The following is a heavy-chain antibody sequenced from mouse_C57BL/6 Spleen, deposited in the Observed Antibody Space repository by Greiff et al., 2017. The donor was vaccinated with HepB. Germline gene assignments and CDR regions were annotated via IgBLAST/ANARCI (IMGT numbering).Heavy chain of an antibody. CDR3: ARDDDYEEAWFAY. V-gene: IGHV3-1*01. CDR2: ISYSGST. CDR1: GYSITSGYD. Sequence: EVQLQESGPGMVKPSQSLSLTCTVTGYSITSGYDWHWIRHFPGNKLEWMGYISYSGSTNYNPSLKSRISITHDTSKNHFFLKLNSVTTEDTATYYCARDDDYEEAWFAYWGQGTLVTVSA. D-gene: IGHD2-4*01. J-gene: IGHJ3*01.